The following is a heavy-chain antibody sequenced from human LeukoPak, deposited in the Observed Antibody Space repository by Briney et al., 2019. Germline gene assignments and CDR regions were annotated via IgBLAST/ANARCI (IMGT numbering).Heavy chain of an antibody. V-gene: IGHV3-48*03. CDR1: GFTFSSYE. Sequence: GGSLRLSCAASGFTFSSYEMNWVRQAPGKGLEWVSYISSSGSTIYYADSVKGRFTISRDNAKNSLYLQMNSLRAEDTAVYYCARLTYYYDSSLDYWSQGTLVTVSS. CDR2: ISSSGSTI. D-gene: IGHD3-22*01. CDR3: ARLTYYYDSSLDY. J-gene: IGHJ4*02.